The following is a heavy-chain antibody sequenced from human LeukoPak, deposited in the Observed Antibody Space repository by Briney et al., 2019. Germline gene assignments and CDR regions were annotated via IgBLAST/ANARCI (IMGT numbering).Heavy chain of an antibody. CDR2: IYYSGST. Sequence: SSETLSLTYTVSGGSISSYYWSWIRQPPGKGLEWIGYIYYSGSTNYNPSLKSRVTISVDTSKNQFSLKLSSVTAADTAVYYCARVWFGAVAGRYYYYMDVWGKGTTVTVS. J-gene: IGHJ6*03. CDR1: GGSISSYY. V-gene: IGHV4-59*01. CDR3: ARVWFGAVAGRYYYYMDV. D-gene: IGHD6-19*01.